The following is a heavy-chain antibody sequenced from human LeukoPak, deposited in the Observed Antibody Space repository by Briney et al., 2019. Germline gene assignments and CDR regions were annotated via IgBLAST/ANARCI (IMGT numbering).Heavy chain of an antibody. Sequence: SETLSLTCAVSGYSLTIGYYWGWIRQPPGKGLEWFGSIYHSGSTFYNPSLKSRATISVDTSKNQFSLKLRSVTAADTAVYYCARRYYYESGGYSDAFDIWGQGTMVTVSS. J-gene: IGHJ3*02. CDR1: GYSLTIGYY. D-gene: IGHD3-22*01. CDR3: ARRYYYESGGYSDAFDI. V-gene: IGHV4-38-2*01. CDR2: IYHSGST.